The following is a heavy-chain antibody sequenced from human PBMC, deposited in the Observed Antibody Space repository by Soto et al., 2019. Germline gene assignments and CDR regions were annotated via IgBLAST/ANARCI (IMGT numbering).Heavy chain of an antibody. V-gene: IGHV4-31*03. CDR1: GGSISSGGYY. CDR2: IYYSGST. J-gene: IGHJ4*02. CDR3: SRGPPSYYYDSNGYYYLDY. D-gene: IGHD3-22*01. Sequence: TSETLSLTCTVSGGSISSGGYYWSWIRQHPGKGLEWIGYIYYSGSTYYNPSLKSRVTISVDTSKNQFSLKLSSVTAADTAVYFFSRGPPSYYYDSNGYYYLDYWGQGTLVTVSS.